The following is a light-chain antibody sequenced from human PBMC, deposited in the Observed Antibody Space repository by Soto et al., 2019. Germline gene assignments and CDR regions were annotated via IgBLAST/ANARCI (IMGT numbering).Light chain of an antibody. Sequence: DVVMTQSPLSLPVTLGQPASISCRSSQSLMHSDGNTYLNWFQQRPGQSPRRLIYEVSDRDSGVPDRFSGSGSGTDFTLKISRVEAEDVGVYYCMHGPHWPWTFGQGTEVEIK. CDR2: EVS. J-gene: IGKJ1*01. CDR1: QSLMHSDGNTY. CDR3: MHGPHWPWT. V-gene: IGKV2-30*02.